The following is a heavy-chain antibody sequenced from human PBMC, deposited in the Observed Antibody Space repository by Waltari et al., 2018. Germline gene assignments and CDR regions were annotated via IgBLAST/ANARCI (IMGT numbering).Heavy chain of an antibody. CDR3: AREMGSSGRAGWFDP. J-gene: IGHJ5*02. CDR2: ISHDGNSK. D-gene: IGHD6-19*01. Sequence: EQLVESGGGVVQPGRSLRLACSLPEPHMHWVRQAPGKGLEWVAAISHDGNSKYYADSVKGRFTISRDNSKNTMYLQLDSLTAEDSAVYYCAREMGSSGRAGWFDPWGQGTLVTVSS. CDR1: EPH. V-gene: IGHV3-30-3*01.